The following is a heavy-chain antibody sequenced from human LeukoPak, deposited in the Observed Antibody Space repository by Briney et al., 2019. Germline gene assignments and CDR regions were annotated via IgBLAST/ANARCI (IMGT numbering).Heavy chain of an antibody. D-gene: IGHD3-22*01. Sequence: GGSLRLSCAASGFAISGYSMNWVRQAPGKGLEWVSIITSGVGITYYADSVKGRFTISRDNSRNTLYLQMNSLTAEDTAVYYCAKGDYYDLDYWGQGTLVTVSS. CDR2: ITSGVGIT. CDR1: GFAISGYS. J-gene: IGHJ4*02. CDR3: AKGDYYDLDY. V-gene: IGHV3-23*01.